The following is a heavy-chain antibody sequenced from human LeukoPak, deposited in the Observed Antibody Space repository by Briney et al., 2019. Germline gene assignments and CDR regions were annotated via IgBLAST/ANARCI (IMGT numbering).Heavy chain of an antibody. CDR3: ARANYYDSRYNWFEP. Sequence: SVKVSCKASGGTFSSYTISWVRQAPGQGLEWMGRIIPILGIAKYAQKFQGRVTITADKSTSTAYMELSSLRSEDRAVYYCARANYYDSRYNWFEPWGQGTLVTVSS. CDR1: GGTFSSYT. D-gene: IGHD3-22*01. V-gene: IGHV1-69*02. J-gene: IGHJ5*02. CDR2: IIPILGIA.